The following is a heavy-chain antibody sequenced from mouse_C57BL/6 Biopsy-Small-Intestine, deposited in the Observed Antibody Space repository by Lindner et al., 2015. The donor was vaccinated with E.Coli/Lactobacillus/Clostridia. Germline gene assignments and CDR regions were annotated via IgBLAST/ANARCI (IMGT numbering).Heavy chain of an antibody. CDR2: IYPGSGSP. Sequence: VQLQESGPELVKPGTSVKISCKASGYAFSSSWMNWVKQRPGQGLEWIGDIYPGSGSPNYNEKFKSTATLTVDTSSSTAYMQLSSLTSDDSAVYYCARLGFSDGYSFSNWGPGTLVTVSA. V-gene: IGHV1S61*01. CDR1: GYAFSSSW. D-gene: IGHD2-3*01. J-gene: IGHJ3*01. CDR3: ARLGFSDGYSFSN.